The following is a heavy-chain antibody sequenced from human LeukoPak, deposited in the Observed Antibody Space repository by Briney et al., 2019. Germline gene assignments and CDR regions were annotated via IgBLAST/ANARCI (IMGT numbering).Heavy chain of an antibody. D-gene: IGHD5-12*01. CDR1: GGSISSYY. J-gene: IGHJ6*03. CDR3: ARGSGSGYDMPSYYYYYMDV. Sequence: SETLSLTCTVSGGSISSYYWSWIRQPAGKGLEWIGRIYTSGSTNYNPSLKSRVTMSVDTSKNQFSLKLGSVTAADTAVYYCARGSGSGYDMPSYYYYYMDVWGKGTTVTVSS. CDR2: IYTSGST. V-gene: IGHV4-4*07.